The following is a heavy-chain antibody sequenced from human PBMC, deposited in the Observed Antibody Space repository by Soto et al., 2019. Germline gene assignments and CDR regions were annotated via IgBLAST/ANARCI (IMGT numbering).Heavy chain of an antibody. V-gene: IGHV1-46*01. J-gene: IGHJ6*02. D-gene: IGHD2-2*01. CDR2: INPGGGRT. Sequence: GASVKVSCKASGYIFSSHCIYWVRQAPGQGLQWMGIINPGGGRTAYAQKFQGGVTLTRDMSTSTVYMELTSLTYDDTAAYYCARDVSGPGATYVMDVWGQGTTVTVSS. CDR1: GYIFSSHC. CDR3: ARDVSGPGATYVMDV.